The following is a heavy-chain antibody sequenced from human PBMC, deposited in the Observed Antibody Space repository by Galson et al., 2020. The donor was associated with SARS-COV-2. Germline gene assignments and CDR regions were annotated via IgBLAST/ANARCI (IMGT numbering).Heavy chain of an antibody. CDR1: GFTFDDYA. D-gene: IGHD7-27*01. CDR2: ISWNSGSI. Sequence: GGSLRLSCAASGFTFDDYAMHWVRQAPGKGLEWVSGISWNSGSIGYADSVKGRFTISRDNAKNSLYLQMNSLRAEDTALYYCATLGNMDQYYYGMDVWGQGTTVTVSS. V-gene: IGHV3-9*01. J-gene: IGHJ6*02. CDR3: ATLGNMDQYYYGMDV.